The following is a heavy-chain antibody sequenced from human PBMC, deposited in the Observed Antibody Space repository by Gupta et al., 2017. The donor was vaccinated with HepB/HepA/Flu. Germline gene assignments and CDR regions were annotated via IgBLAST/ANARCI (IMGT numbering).Heavy chain of an antibody. CDR2: IDYSGST. Sequence: QVQLQASGPGLVKPSETLSLTCSVSGGCIINYYWSWLRQPPGKGLEWIGFIDYSGSTTYNPSLQSRVTISVDTSKNEFSLNLNSVTAADTAVYYCAREHIAVVPGAPRGGYDIWGQGTLVTVSS. CDR3: AREHIAVVPGAPRGGYDI. CDR1: GGCIINYY. J-gene: IGHJ3*02. V-gene: IGHV4-59*01. D-gene: IGHD3-22*01.